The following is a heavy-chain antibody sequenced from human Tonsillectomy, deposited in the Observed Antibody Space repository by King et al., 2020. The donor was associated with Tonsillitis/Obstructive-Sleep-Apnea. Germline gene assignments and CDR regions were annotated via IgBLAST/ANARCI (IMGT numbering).Heavy chain of an antibody. CDR3: AAGAGMTDSDY. CDR2: NELMIDGGIT. J-gene: IGHJ4*02. Sequence: VQLVESGGGLVKPGGSLRLSFAASGFTFSNAWMNWVGTAPGRGLEWLGRNELMIDGGITHYAAPVKGRFTISRDDSRDTLFLQMNSLKTEDTAVYYCAAGAGMTDSDYWGQGTLVTVSS. CDR1: GFTFSNAW. D-gene: IGHD1-1*01. V-gene: IGHV3-15*04.